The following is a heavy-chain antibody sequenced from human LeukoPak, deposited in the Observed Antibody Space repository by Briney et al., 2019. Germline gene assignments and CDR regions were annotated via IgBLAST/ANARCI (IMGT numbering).Heavy chain of an antibody. CDR2: IWYDGSNK. D-gene: IGHD3-22*01. CDR3: ASDSSGYSNYFDY. CDR1: GFTFSSYG. Sequence: GGSLRLSCAASGFTFSSYGMHWVRQAPGKGLEWGAVIWYDGSNKYYADSVKGRFTISRDNSKNTLYLQMNSLRAEDTAVYYCASDSSGYSNYFDYWGQGTLVTVSS. V-gene: IGHV3-33*01. J-gene: IGHJ4*02.